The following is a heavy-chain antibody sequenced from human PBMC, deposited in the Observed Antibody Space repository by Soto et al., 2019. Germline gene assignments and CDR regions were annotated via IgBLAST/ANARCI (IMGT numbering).Heavy chain of an antibody. CDR3: ARGYCRGGSCYSGDAFDI. V-gene: IGHV3-48*02. CDR1: GFTFSSYS. D-gene: IGHD2-15*01. Sequence: EVQLVESGGGLVQPGGSLRLSCAASGFTFSSYSMNWVRQAPRKGLEWLSYISSSSSTIYYADSVKGRFTISRDNAKNSLYLQMNSLRDEDTAVYYCARGYCRGGSCYSGDAFDIWGQGTMVTVSS. J-gene: IGHJ3*02. CDR2: ISSSSSTI.